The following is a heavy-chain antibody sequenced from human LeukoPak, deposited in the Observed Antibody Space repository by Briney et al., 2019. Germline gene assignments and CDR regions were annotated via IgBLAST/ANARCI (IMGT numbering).Heavy chain of an antibody. CDR3: ARDNCYDSSGYGYFDY. V-gene: IGHV3-21*01. Sequence: PGGSLRLSCAASGFTFSSYSMNWVRQAPGKGLEWVASISGSSSYIYYAVSVKGRFTISRDNAKNSLYLQMNSLRSEDTAVYYCARDNCYDSSGYGYFDYWGQGTLVTVSS. CDR2: ISGSSSYI. J-gene: IGHJ4*02. D-gene: IGHD3-22*01. CDR1: GFTFSSYS.